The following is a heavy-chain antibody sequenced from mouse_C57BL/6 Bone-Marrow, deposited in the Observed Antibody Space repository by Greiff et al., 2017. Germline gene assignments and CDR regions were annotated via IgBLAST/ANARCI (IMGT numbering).Heavy chain of an antibody. D-gene: IGHD2-5*01. CDR2: IWSGGST. J-gene: IGHJ4*01. CDR1: GFSLTSYG. V-gene: IGHV2-2*01. Sequence: QVQLKESGPGLVQPSQSLSITCTVSGFSLTSYGVHWVRQSPGKGLEWLGVIWSGGSTDYNAAFISRLSISKDNSTSQVFFQMNSLQADDTAIYYCARKGSNYERAMDYWGQGTSVTVSS. CDR3: ARKGSNYERAMDY.